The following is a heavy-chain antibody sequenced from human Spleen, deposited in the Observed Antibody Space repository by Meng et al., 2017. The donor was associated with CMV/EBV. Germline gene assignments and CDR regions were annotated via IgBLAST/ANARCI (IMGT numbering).Heavy chain of an antibody. V-gene: IGHV3-48*03. CDR3: ARDRSTGRYGMDV. Sequence: GGSLRLSCAASGFTFSSYEMNWVRQAPGKGQEWVSYISSSGSTIYYADSVKGRFTISRDNAKNSLYLQMNSLRAEDTAVYYCARDRSTGRYGMDVWGQGTTVTVSS. J-gene: IGHJ6*02. D-gene: IGHD2-2*01. CDR2: ISSSGSTI. CDR1: GFTFSSYE.